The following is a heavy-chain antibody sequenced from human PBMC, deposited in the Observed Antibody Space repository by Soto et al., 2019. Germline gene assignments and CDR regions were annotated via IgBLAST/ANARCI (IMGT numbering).Heavy chain of an antibody. CDR3: ARAACSSTSCYNYYPYGMDV. CDR2: IHAGNGNT. D-gene: IGHD2-2*01. CDR1: GYTFTTYS. J-gene: IGHJ6*02. V-gene: IGHV1-3*01. Sequence: QVQLVQSGPEMKKPGASVKLSCKASGYTFTTYSMHWVRQAPGQRLEWMGWIHAGNGNTEHSQKFQGRVTITRDTSASTAYFELGSLRSEDTTVYYCARAACSSTSCYNYYPYGMDVWGQGTAVTLS.